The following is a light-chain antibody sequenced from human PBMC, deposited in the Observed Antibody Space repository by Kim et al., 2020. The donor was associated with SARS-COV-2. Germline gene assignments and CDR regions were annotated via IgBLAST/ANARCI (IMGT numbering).Light chain of an antibody. CDR1: SGITVRTLR. Sequence: LPVTLRSGITVRTLRIYRYQQKQGSPPRYLLRYRSDSDNQQGSGVPSRFSGSTDASANAGILLISGLQSEDEADYYCLIWHSSAWVFGGGTQLTVL. J-gene: IGLJ3*02. CDR3: LIWHSSAWV. V-gene: IGLV5-45*01. CDR2: YRSDSDN.